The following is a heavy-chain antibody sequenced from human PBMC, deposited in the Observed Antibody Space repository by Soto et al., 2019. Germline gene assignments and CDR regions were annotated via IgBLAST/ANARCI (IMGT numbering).Heavy chain of an antibody. CDR1: GYSFTSYW. CDR3: ARHLPSSSSAVDYYCYMDV. CDR2: IDPSDSYT. J-gene: IGHJ6*03. D-gene: IGHD6-6*01. Sequence: GESLKISCKGSGYSFTSYWISWVRQMPGKGLEWMGRIDPSDSYTNYSPSFQGHVTISADKSISTAYLQWSSLKASDTAMYYCARHLPSSSSAVDYYCYMDVWGKGTTVTVSS. V-gene: IGHV5-10-1*01.